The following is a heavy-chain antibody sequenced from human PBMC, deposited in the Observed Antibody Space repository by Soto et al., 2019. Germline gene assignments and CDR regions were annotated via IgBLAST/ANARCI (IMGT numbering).Heavy chain of an antibody. J-gene: IGHJ5*01. D-gene: IGHD6-13*01. CDR3: AREGQPAAGTTTYNW. V-gene: IGHV3-30*04. CDR2: ISYDGGKK. CDR1: GFNFRRYA. Sequence: GGSLILSGAASGFNFRRYAMHWVREAPGKGLEWAAVISYDGGKKYYADSVKVRFTISRDNSQNTLYVEMTSLSAEDTAVYYCAREGQPAAGTTTYNW.